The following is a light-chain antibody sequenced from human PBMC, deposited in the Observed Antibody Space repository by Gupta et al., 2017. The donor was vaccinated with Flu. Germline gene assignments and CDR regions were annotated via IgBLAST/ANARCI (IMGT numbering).Light chain of an antibody. V-gene: IGLV4-69*01. Sequence: QLVLTQSSSAPASLGATLKLTCTVSSAYSKYAIAWHHQQPGKGPRFLMMFDSDGNHNKWDEIPDLFSGASSRPERYLVISSLQTEDDAYYYCQTWGAGMWVVGGGTKLTGL. CDR2: FDSDGNH. CDR1: SAYSKYA. CDR3: QTWGAGMWV. J-gene: IGLJ3*02.